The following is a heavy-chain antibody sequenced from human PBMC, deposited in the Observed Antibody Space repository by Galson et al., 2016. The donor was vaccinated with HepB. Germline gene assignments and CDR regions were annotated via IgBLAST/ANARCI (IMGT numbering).Heavy chain of an antibody. V-gene: IGHV3-30-3*01. CDR3: AREALHQLVYGLDY. CDR2: ISFDGTHK. Sequence: SLRLSCAGSGFNFSQYAMHWVRQAPGKGLDWVAVISFDGTHKFYGDSAKGRVTISRDNSKNTLYLQLTSLRGEDTSIYYCAREALHQLVYGLDYWGQGSPVTVAS. CDR1: GFNFSQYA. D-gene: IGHD3-10*01. J-gene: IGHJ4*02.